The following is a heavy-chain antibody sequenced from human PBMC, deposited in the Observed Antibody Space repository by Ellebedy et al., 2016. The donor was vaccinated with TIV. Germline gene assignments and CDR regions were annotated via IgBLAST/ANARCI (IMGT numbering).Heavy chain of an antibody. CDR2: IYFNGRP. V-gene: IGHV4-39*01. CDR3: ARWFGELLYVRWFDP. J-gene: IGHJ5*02. CDR1: GGSISRSSSY. D-gene: IGHD3-10*01. Sequence: GSLRLSCTVSGGSISRSSSYWGWIRQPPGKGLEWLGSIYFNGRPFYNPSLKSRVTVFVDTSKNQFSLKMTSVTVADTAVYYCARWFGELLYVRWFDPWGQGTLVTVSS.